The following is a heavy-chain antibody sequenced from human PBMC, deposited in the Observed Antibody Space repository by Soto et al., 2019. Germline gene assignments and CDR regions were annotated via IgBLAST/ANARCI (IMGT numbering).Heavy chain of an antibody. D-gene: IGHD4-4*01. V-gene: IGHV3-74*01. J-gene: IGHJ4*02. CDR2: VSSDGSST. Sequence: YWMHWIRQAPGKGLVWVSRVSSDGSSTVYATSVKGRLTNSRDNAKNTLYLQMNSLSDEDTAVYYCARGLPNYSSFDSWGQGTLVTVSS. CDR1: YW. CDR3: ARGLPNYSSFDS.